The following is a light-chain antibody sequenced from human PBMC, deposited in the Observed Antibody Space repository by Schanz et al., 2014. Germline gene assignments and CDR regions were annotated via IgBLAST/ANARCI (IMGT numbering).Light chain of an antibody. CDR3: QSYDSGLSGWV. J-gene: IGLJ3*02. CDR2: GNN. V-gene: IGLV1-40*01. Sequence: QSVLTQPPSASGTPGQRVTISCSGSSSNIGSNTVNWYQQLPGTAPKLLIYGNNNRPSGVPDRFSASKSGTSASLAITGLQAEDEADYYCQSYDSGLSGWVFGGGTKLTVL. CDR1: SSNIGSNT.